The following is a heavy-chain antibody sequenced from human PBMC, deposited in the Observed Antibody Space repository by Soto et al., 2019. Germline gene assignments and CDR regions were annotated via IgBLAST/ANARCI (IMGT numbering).Heavy chain of an antibody. CDR1: GGTLSDHG. Sequence: QVQLEQSGAEVKKPGSSVKVSCKASGGTLSDHGVAWLRQAPGQGLEWMGGTIPVFNTAKYAQKFQGRVTVTADKFTNAADMELSGLRAEDTAFYFCARGVYGSGNYYSGPSAFDIWGQGTMVIVSS. CDR3: ARGVYGSGNYYSGPSAFDI. D-gene: IGHD3-10*01. J-gene: IGHJ3*02. V-gene: IGHV1-69*06. CDR2: TIPVFNTA.